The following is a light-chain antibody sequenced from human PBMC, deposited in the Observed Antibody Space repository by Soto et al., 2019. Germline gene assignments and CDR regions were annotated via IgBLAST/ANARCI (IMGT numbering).Light chain of an antibody. V-gene: IGLV2-8*01. J-gene: IGLJ2*01. CDR1: SSDVGAYKY. CDR3: NSYAGSNHVV. CDR2: EVS. Sequence: QSALTQPPSASGSPGKSVTISCTGTSSDVGAYKYVSWYQQHPGKAPKLVIYEVSNWPSGVPDRFSGSKSGNTASLTVSGLQAEDEADYYCNSYAGSNHVVFGGGTKLTVL.